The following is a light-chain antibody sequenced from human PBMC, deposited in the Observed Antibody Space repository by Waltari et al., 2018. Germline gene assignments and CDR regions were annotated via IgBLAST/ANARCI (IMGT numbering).Light chain of an antibody. V-gene: IGLV2-14*01. CDR1: SSDVGGYTY. J-gene: IGLJ1*01. Sequence: QSALTQPASVSGSPGQSLTISCTGTSSDVGGYTYVSWYQQHPGNAPKLMIYEVSNRPSGVSNRFSGSKSGNTASLTISGLQAEDEADYYCSSYTSSSTLYVFGTGTKVTVL. CDR3: SSYTSSSTLYV. CDR2: EVS.